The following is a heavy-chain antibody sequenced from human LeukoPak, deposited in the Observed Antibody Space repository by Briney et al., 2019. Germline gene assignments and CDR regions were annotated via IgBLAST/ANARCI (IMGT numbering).Heavy chain of an antibody. CDR2: ISGYNGHT. CDR1: GYIFTSYG. D-gene: IGHD3-22*01. Sequence: ASVKVSCKASGYIFTSYGISWMRQAPGQGLEWMGWISGYNGHTKYAQKLQGRVTMTTDTSTSTAYMELRSLRSDDTAVYYCARDDYYDSSGYYKFWGQGTLVTVSS. J-gene: IGHJ4*02. CDR3: ARDDYYDSSGYYKF. V-gene: IGHV1-18*01.